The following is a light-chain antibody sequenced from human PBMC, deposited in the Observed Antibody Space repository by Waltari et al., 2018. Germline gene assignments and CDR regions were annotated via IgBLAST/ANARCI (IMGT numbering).Light chain of an antibody. V-gene: IGLV2-14*03. Sequence: QSALTQPASVSESPGQSITISCTGTTGDVGSYNYVSLYQQLPGKAPKLLIYDVANRPSGVSDRFSGSKSGNTASLIISGLQAEDEADYYCCSLTSSRTVIFGGGTKLTVL. CDR2: DVA. CDR3: CSLTSSRTVI. J-gene: IGLJ2*01. CDR1: TGDVGSYNY.